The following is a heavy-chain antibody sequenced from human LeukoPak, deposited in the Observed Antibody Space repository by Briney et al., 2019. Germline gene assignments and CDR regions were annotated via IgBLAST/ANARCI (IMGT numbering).Heavy chain of an antibody. CDR3: ARRLRAVAVNAFDI. CDR2: IYYSGST. J-gene: IGHJ3*02. V-gene: IGHV4-39*01. D-gene: IGHD6-19*01. CDR1: GGSISSSSYY. Sequence: SETLSLTCTVSGGSISSSSYYWGWIRQPPGKGLEWIGSIYYSGSTYYNPFLKSRVTISVDTSKNQFSLKLSSVTAADTAVYYCARRLRAVAVNAFDIWGQGTMVTVSS.